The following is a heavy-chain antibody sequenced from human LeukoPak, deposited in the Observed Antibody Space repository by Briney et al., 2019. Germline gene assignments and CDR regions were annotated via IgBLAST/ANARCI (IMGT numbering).Heavy chain of an antibody. CDR3: ATGGGYSGYVV. V-gene: IGHV4-30-4*01. Sequence: SQTLSLTCTVSGGSISSGDYYWSWIRQPPGKGLEWIGYIYYSGSTYYNPSLKSRVTISVDTSENQFSLKLSSVTAADTAVYYCATGGGYSGYVVWGKGATVTVSS. CDR1: GGSISSGDYY. D-gene: IGHD5-12*01. CDR2: IYYSGST. J-gene: IGHJ6*04.